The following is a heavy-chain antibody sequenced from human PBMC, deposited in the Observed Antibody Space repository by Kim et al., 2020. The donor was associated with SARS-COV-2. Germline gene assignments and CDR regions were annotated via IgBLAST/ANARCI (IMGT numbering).Heavy chain of an antibody. Sequence: GGSLRLSCAASGFTFSAYAMGWVRQAPGKGLEWVSGISVSDGTTYYADSVKGRFIISRDNSKNTLHLQMNSLRAEDTAIYYCAKHFGSSGSEFHHWGQGTLVTVSS. CDR3: AKHFGSSGSEFHH. V-gene: IGHV3-23*01. CDR2: ISVSDGTT. CDR1: GFTFSAYA. D-gene: IGHD3-22*01. J-gene: IGHJ1*01.